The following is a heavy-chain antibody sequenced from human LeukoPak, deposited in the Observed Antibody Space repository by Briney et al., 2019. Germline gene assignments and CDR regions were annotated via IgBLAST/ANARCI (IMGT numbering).Heavy chain of an antibody. J-gene: IGHJ5*02. V-gene: IGHV1-2*06. CDR3: ARGYCSGGTCYLVENWLDP. CDR1: GYTLTAYY. D-gene: IGHD2-15*01. CDR2: INPNSGGS. Sequence: ASVKVSCKASGYTLTAYYIYWVRQAPGQGLEWMGRINPNSGGSDYAQNFQGRVTMTRDTSISTAYMELSRLRSVDTAVYYCARGYCSGGTCYLVENWLDPWGQGTLVTVSS.